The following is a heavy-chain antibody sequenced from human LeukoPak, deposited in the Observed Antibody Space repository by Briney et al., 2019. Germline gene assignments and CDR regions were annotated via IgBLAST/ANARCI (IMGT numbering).Heavy chain of an antibody. Sequence: SQTLSLTCAISGDSVSSNSAAWNRIRQSPSRGLEWLGRTYYRSKWYNDYAVSVKSRITINPDTSKNQFSLQLNSVTPEDTAVYYCARDLETCSSTSCYDDAFDIWGQGTMVTVSS. J-gene: IGHJ3*02. V-gene: IGHV6-1*01. D-gene: IGHD2-2*01. CDR2: TYYRSKWYN. CDR3: ARDLETCSSTSCYDDAFDI. CDR1: GDSVSSNSAA.